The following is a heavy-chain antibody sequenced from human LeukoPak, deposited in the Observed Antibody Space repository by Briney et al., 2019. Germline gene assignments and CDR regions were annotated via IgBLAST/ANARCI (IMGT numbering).Heavy chain of an antibody. Sequence: GGSLRLSCAASGFTFSSYGMHWVRQAPGKGLEWVAFIRCDGSNKYYADSVKGRFTISRDNSKNTLYLQMNSLRAEDTAVYYCATPPLLYDYWGQGTLVTVSS. V-gene: IGHV3-30*02. D-gene: IGHD2-15*01. CDR1: GFTFSSYG. CDR3: ATPPLLYDY. J-gene: IGHJ4*02. CDR2: IRCDGSNK.